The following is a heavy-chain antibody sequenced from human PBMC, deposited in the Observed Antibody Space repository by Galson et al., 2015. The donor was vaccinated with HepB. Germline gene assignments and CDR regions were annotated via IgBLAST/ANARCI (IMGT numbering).Heavy chain of an antibody. CDR3: ARDGYDSSGDWYFDL. V-gene: IGHV3-21*01. CDR1: GFTFSSYS. CDR2: ISSSSSYI. Sequence: SLRLSCAASGFTFSSYSVNWVRQAPGKGLEWVSSISSSSSYIYYADSVKGRFTISRDNAKNSLYLQMNSLRAEDTAVYYCARDGYDSSGDWYFDLWGRGTLVTVSS. J-gene: IGHJ2*01. D-gene: IGHD3-22*01.